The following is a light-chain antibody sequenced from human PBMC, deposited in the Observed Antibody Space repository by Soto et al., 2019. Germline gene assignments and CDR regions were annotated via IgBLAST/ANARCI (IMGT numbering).Light chain of an antibody. Sequence: QSVLTQPPSVSGAPGQRVTISCTGSNSNIGAAYVVNWYQHFPGTAPKLLIYFNTDRPSGVPDRFSGSKSGSSASLAIAGLQPEDEADYYYQSYDSSLNGLMFGLGTKLTVL. CDR3: QSYDSSLNGLM. V-gene: IGLV1-40*01. CDR1: NSNIGAAYV. CDR2: FNT. J-gene: IGLJ3*02.